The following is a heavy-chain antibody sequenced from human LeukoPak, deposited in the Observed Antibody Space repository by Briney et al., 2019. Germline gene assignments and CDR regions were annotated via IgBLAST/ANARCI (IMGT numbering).Heavy chain of an antibody. J-gene: IGHJ6*02. D-gene: IGHD3-3*01. Sequence: SVKVSCKASGGTFSSYAISWVRQAPGQGLEWMGRIIPIFGIANYAQKFQGRVTMTRNTSISTAYMELSSLRSEDTAVYYCASQYYDFWSGYHYYYGMDVWGQGTTVTVSS. CDR1: GGTFSSYA. CDR2: IIPIFGIA. CDR3: ASQYYDFWSGYHYYYGMDV. V-gene: IGHV1-69*04.